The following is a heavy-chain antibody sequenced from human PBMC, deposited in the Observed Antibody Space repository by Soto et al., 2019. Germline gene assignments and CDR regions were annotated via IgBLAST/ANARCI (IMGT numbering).Heavy chain of an antibody. D-gene: IGHD2-2*01. CDR1: GGSFSGSY. CDR2: ISQSGSP. Sequence: SETLSLTCGIYGGSFSGSYWSWIRQAPGKGLEWVGEISQSGSPNYNPFLKSRVTISRDTSKNQFSLKLNSVTAADTAVYYCARLPSFVVAPYYYYYMDVWGEGTTVTVSS. CDR3: ARLPSFVVAPYYYYYMDV. V-gene: IGHV4-34*01. J-gene: IGHJ6*03.